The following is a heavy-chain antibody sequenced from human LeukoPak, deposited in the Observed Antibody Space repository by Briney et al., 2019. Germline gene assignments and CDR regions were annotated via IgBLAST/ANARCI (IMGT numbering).Heavy chain of an antibody. J-gene: IGHJ4*02. CDR1: AGSISNYY. Sequence: KTSETLSLTCTVSAGSISNYYWSWIRQAPAKALEWIGYIYYSGRTNYNPSLKSRVTISEGTSTNQFTLKLSSVTTADTAIYYCASAPNGDFFDYWGQGTLVTVSS. D-gene: IGHD2-8*01. CDR3: ASAPNGDFFDY. V-gene: IGHV4-59*01. CDR2: IYYSGRT.